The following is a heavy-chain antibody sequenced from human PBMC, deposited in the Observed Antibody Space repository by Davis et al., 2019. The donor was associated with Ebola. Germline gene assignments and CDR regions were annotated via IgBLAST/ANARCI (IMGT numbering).Heavy chain of an antibody. CDR3: AKDIKRYCTGGSCFSGIDY. CDR1: EFTFDDYA. Sequence: SLKISCAASEFTFDDYAMHWVRQAPGKGLEWVSGVNWNSGYIVYADSVKGRFTISRDNAKKSLYLQMNSLRTEDTAFYYCAKDIKRYCTGGSCFSGIDYWGQGTLVTVSS. V-gene: IGHV3-9*01. D-gene: IGHD2-15*01. CDR2: VNWNSGYI. J-gene: IGHJ4*02.